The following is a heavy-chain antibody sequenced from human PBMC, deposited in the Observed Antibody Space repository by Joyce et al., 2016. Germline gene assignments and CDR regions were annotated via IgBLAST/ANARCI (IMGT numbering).Heavy chain of an antibody. D-gene: IGHD3-10*01. CDR1: GASVSSGGYS. CDR2: IYHNEIT. J-gene: IGHJ4*02. V-gene: IGHV4-30-2*01. CDR3: ASGFNFKGRSFFDY. Sequence: QLQLQESGSGLVKPSQTLSLTCAVSGASVSSGGYSWSWIRQPPGKGLEWIGYIYHNEITCYNPSLKSRVTISVDRSKNQFSLKLASVTAADTAVYYCASGFNFKGRSFFDYWGQGALVTVSS.